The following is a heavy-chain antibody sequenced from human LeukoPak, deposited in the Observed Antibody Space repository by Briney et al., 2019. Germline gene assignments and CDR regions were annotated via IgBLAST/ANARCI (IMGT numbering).Heavy chain of an antibody. D-gene: IGHD6-13*01. CDR1: GGSFSGYY. J-gene: IGHJ4*02. Sequence: SETLSLTCAVYGGSFSGYYWSWIRQPPGKGLEWIGEINHSGSTNYNPSLKSRVTISVDTSKNQFSLKLSSVTAADTAVYYCARAIWTRLILYSSSWYVFDYWGQGTLVTVSS. CDR3: ARAIWTRLILYSSSWYVFDY. V-gene: IGHV4-34*01. CDR2: INHSGST.